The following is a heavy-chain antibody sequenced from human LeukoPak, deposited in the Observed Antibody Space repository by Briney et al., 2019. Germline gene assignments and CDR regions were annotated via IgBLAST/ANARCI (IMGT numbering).Heavy chain of an antibody. CDR1: GGSFSGYY. V-gene: IGHV4-34*01. CDR2: INHSGST. J-gene: IGHJ4*02. CDR3: ARGTLKSPTRPRDY. Sequence: SETLSLICAVYGGSFSGYYWSWIRQPPGKELEWIGEINHSGSTNYNPSLKSRVTISVDTSKNQFSLKLTSVTAADTAVYYCARGTLKSPTRPRDYWGQGNLVTVSS.